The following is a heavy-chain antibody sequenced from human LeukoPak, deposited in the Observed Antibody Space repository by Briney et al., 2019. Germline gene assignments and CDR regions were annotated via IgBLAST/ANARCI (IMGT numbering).Heavy chain of an antibody. CDR3: ARGKGDRLFDY. CDR1: GFTFSSYS. V-gene: IGHV3-21*01. CDR2: ISSSSSYI. Sequence: GGSLRLSCAASGFTFSSYSMTWVRQAPGKGLEWVSSISSSSSYIYYADSVKGRFTISRDNAKNSLYLQMNSLRVEDTAVYYCARGKGDRLFDYWGQGTLVTVSS. J-gene: IGHJ4*02. D-gene: IGHD2-21*02.